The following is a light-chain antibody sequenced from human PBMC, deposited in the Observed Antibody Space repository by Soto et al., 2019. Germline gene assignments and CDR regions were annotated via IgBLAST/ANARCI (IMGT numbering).Light chain of an antibody. J-gene: IGLJ1*01. CDR3: MSYAGGNRFV. Sequence: QSALTQPPFASGSPGQSVTISCAGTINDVGGYNYVSWYQQHPGKVPQLMIYQVTKRPSGVPDRFSASKSDTTASLTISGLQAEDEGDYYCMSYAGGNRFVFGTGTRSPS. V-gene: IGLV2-8*01. CDR1: INDVGGYNY. CDR2: QVT.